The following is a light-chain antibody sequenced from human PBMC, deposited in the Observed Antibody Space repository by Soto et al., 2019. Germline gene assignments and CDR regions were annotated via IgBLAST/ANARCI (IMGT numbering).Light chain of an antibody. V-gene: IGKV3-20*01. Sequence: EIVLTQSPGTLSLSPGVRATLSCRASQRVRSSYLAWYQQKPGQAPRLLVYGASSRATGIPDRFSGSGSGTDFSLTINRLEPEDFAVYYCQQYGNLPPLSFGGGTKVEIK. CDR3: QQYGNLPPLS. CDR2: GAS. CDR1: QRVRSSY. J-gene: IGKJ4*01.